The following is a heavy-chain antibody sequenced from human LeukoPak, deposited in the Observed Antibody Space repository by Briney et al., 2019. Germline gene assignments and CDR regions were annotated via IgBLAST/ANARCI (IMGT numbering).Heavy chain of an antibody. CDR1: GFTFSMYW. CDR3: ARITGIEAAGDY. Sequence: PGGSLRLSCAASGFTFSMYWMSWVRQAPGKGLEWVANIKHDGSEKFYVDSVKGRFIISRDNAKNSLFLQLNSLRDEDTAVYYCARITGIEAAGDYWGQGTLVTVPS. D-gene: IGHD6-25*01. CDR2: IKHDGSEK. V-gene: IGHV3-7*04. J-gene: IGHJ4*02.